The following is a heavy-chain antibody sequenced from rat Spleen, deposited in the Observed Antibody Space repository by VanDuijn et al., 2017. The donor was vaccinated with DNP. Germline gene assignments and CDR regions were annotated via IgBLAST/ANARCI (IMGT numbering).Heavy chain of an antibody. J-gene: IGHJ2*01. CDR3: VREDKGVDA. D-gene: IGHD1-1*01. CDR2: INKDSRTI. V-gene: IGHV4-2*01. CDR1: GFIFSNYW. Sequence: EVQLVESGGGPVQPGRSLKLSCVASGFIFSNYWMTWIRQAPGKGLEWIAEINKDSRTIKYSPSVKDKFTISRDNVQNTLYLQMSKLGAEDTAIYYCVREDKGVDAWGQGVMVTVSS.